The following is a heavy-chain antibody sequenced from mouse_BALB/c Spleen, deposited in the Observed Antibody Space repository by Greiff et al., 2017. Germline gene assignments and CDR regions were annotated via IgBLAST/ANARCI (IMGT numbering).Heavy chain of an antibody. V-gene: IGHV5-12-1*01. CDR3: ARRDGYFLDY. CDR2: ISSGGGST. Sequence: EVMLVESGGGLVKPGGSLKLSCAASGFAFSSYDMSWVRQTPEKRLEWVAYISSGGGSTYYPDTVKGRFTISRDNAKNTLYLQMSRLKSEDTAMYYCARRDGYFLDYWGQGTTLTVSS. J-gene: IGHJ2*01. D-gene: IGHD2-3*01. CDR1: GFAFSSYD.